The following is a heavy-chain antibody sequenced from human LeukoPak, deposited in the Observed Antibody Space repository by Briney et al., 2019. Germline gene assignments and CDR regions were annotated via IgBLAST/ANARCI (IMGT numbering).Heavy chain of an antibody. CDR3: WDTNWNGDWDY. D-gene: IGHD1-1*01. CDR1: GFTFSIYW. J-gene: IGHJ4*03. CDR2: IKSKAHGGTT. V-gene: IGHV3-15*01. Sequence: GGSLRLSCAASGFTFSIYWMSWVRQAPGKGLEWVGRIKSKAHGGTTDYAAPVKGRFTISRDDSKNTLYLQMNSLKTEDTAVYYCWDTNWNGDWDYWGQGTTVTVSS.